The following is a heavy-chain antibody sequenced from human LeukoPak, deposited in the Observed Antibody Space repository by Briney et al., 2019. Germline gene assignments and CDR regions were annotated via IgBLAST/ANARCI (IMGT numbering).Heavy chain of an antibody. Sequence: GRSLRLSCAASGFTFGDTWMNWVRQVPGQGLEWVANIKQDGSEKSYVASVKGRFTISRDNGKSSLYLQMNSLRAEDTALYYCATSYDMGWLIGYWGQGTLVTVSS. CDR3: ATSYDMGWLIGY. CDR1: GFTFGDTW. V-gene: IGHV3-7*03. J-gene: IGHJ4*02. D-gene: IGHD3/OR15-3a*01. CDR2: IKQDGSEK.